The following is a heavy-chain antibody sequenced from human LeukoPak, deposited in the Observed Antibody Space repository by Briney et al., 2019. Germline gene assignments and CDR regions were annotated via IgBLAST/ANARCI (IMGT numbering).Heavy chain of an antibody. CDR3: AKAPVTSCRGAFCYPLDS. Sequence: PGGSLRLSCGASGFSFSSNWMSWVRQAPGKGLEWVSAISSSDDGTYHAGSVRGRFTISRDSSKNTLYLQMNNLRTEDAAIYYCAKAPVTSCRGAFCYPLDSWGQGTLVTVSS. V-gene: IGHV3-23*01. D-gene: IGHD2-15*01. J-gene: IGHJ4*02. CDR1: GFSFSSNW. CDR2: ISSSDDGT.